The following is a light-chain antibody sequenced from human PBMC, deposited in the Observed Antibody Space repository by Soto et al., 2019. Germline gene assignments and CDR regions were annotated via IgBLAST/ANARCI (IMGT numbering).Light chain of an antibody. CDR3: QQYNNWPLT. V-gene: IGKV3D-15*01. Sequence: EIVLTQSPVTLSLSPGDRATLSCRASETVSSYLLWYQQKPGQAPRLPIYGTSDRATGTPDRFSGSGSGTEFTLTISSLQSEDFAVYYCQQYNNWPLTFGGGTKVDIK. CDR2: GTS. J-gene: IGKJ4*01. CDR1: ETVSSY.